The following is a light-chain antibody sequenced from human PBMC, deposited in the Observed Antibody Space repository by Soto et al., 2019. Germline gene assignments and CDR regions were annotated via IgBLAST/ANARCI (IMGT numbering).Light chain of an antibody. CDR2: DVS. CDR3: SSIASSNTLV. CDR1: SSDIGTYNY. J-gene: IGLJ2*01. V-gene: IGLV2-14*01. Sequence: QSALTQPASVSGSPGQSITISCIGTSSDIGTYNYVSWYQQHPGKAPNPVIFDVSNRPSGVSDRFSGSKSGNTASLTISGLQVEDEGDYYCSSIASSNTLVFGGGTKLTVL.